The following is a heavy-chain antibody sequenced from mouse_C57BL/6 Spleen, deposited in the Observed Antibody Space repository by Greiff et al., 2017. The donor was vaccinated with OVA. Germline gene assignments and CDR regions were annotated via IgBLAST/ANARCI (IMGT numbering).Heavy chain of an antibody. D-gene: IGHD2-5*01. CDR1: GYTFTSYW. CDR2: IDPSDSYT. V-gene: IGHV1-50*01. J-gene: IGHJ3*01. Sequence: QVHVKQPGAELVKPGASVKLSCKASGYTFTSYWMQWVKQRPGQGLEWIGEIDPSDSYTNYNQKFKGKATLTVDTSSSTAYMQLSSLTSEDSAVYYCARKSNRAYWGQGTLVTVSA. CDR3: ARKSNRAY.